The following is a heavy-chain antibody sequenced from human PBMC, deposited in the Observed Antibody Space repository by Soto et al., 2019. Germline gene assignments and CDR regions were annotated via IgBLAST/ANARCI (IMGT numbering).Heavy chain of an antibody. V-gene: IGHV1-8*01. J-gene: IGHJ6*01. D-gene: IGHD6-13*01. Sequence: QVQLVQSGAEVKKPGASVKVSCKASGYTFTSYDINWVRQATGQGLEWMGWMNPNSGNTGYAQKFQGRVTMTRNTSISTAYMELSSLRSEATAVYYCARGYSRSWYTTIYGMDVWGQGTTVTVSS. CDR1: GYTFTSYD. CDR2: MNPNSGNT. CDR3: ARGYSRSWYTTIYGMDV.